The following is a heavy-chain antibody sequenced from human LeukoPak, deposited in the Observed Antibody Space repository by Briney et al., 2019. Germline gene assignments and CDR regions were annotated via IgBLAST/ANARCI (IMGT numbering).Heavy chain of an antibody. D-gene: IGHD3-22*01. V-gene: IGHV4-61*02. CDR2: IYTTGST. J-gene: IGHJ4*02. CDR1: GGSISSGSYY. Sequence: SQTLSLTCTVSGGSISSGSYYWSWIRQPAGKGLEWIVRIYTTGSTNYNPSLKSRVTISVDTSKNQFSLKLSSVTAADTAVYYCARDLGHYYYDSSGYYAWGQGTLVTVSS. CDR3: ARDLGHYYYDSSGYYA.